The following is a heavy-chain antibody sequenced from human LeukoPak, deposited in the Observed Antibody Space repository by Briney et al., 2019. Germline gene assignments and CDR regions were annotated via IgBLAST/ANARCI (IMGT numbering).Heavy chain of an antibody. V-gene: IGHV4-61*02. Sequence: SQTLSLTCTVSGGSISSGSYYWNWIRQPAGKGLEWIGRIYTSGSTNYNPSLKSRVTISVDTSKNQFSLKLSSVTAADTAVYYCARDSGAVEATGVGFDYWGQGTLVTVSS. CDR3: ARDSGAVEATGVGFDY. CDR2: IYTSGST. CDR1: GGSISSGSYY. J-gene: IGHJ4*02. D-gene: IGHD1-26*01.